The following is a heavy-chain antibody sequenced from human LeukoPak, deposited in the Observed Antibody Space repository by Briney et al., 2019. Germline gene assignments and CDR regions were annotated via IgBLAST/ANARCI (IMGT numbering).Heavy chain of an antibody. Sequence: SETLSLTCTVSGGSISSGDYYWSWIRQPPGKGLEWIGYIYYSGSTYYNPSLKSRVNISVDTSKNQFSLKLTSVTAADTAVYYCARVPLYYYGSYRFDYWGQGTLVIVPS. D-gene: IGHD3-10*01. CDR2: IYYSGST. CDR1: GGSISSGDYY. CDR3: ARVPLYYYGSYRFDY. V-gene: IGHV4-30-4*01. J-gene: IGHJ4*02.